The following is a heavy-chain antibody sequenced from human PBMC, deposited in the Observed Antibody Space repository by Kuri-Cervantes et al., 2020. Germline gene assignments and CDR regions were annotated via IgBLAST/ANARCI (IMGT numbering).Heavy chain of an antibody. V-gene: IGHV4-30-2*01. J-gene: IGHJ5*02. CDR1: GGSISSGGYS. CDR2: IYHSGST. D-gene: IGHD3-22*01. Sequence: SQTLSLTCAVSGGSISSGGYSWSWIRQPPGKGLEWIGYIYHSGSTYYNPSLKSRVTISVDRSKNQFSLKLSSVTAADTAVYYCARDLGGSRYYYDSPVGHPWGQGTLVTVSS. CDR3: ARDLGGSRYYYDSPVGHP.